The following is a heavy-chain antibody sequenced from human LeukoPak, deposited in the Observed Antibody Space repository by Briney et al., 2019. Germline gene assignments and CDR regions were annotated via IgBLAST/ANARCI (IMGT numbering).Heavy chain of an antibody. J-gene: IGHJ3*02. CDR1: GFTFSSYW. D-gene: IGHD2-8*02. Sequence: GGSLRLSCAASGFTFSSYWMSWVRQAPGKGLEWVANIKQDGSEKYYVDSVKGRFTISRDNAKNSLYLQMNSLRAEDTAVYYCARAGRVRPDAFDIWGQGTMVTVSS. CDR3: ARAGRVRPDAFDI. CDR2: IKQDGSEK. V-gene: IGHV3-7*01.